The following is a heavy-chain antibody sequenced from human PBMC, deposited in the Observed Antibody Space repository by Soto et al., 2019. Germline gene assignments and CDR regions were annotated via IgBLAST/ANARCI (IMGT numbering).Heavy chain of an antibody. J-gene: IGHJ4*01. V-gene: IGHV5-51*01. Sequence: PGESLKISCSVSGYIFANYWIGWVRQMPGKGLEWMGIIYGVDSDTRYSPSFQGQVTISADTSITTAYLQWSGLRASDTAMYFCARHLVGSTRGNFDYWGQGTLVTVS. CDR3: ARHLVGSTRGNFDY. D-gene: IGHD2-2*01. CDR1: GYIFANYW. CDR2: IYGVDSDT.